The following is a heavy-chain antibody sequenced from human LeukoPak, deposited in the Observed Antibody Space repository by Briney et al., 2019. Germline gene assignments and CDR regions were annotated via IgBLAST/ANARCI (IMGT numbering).Heavy chain of an antibody. V-gene: IGHV3-74*01. CDR2: INSDGSST. CDR3: ARDFYDGFALDY. Sequence: GGSLRLSCAASGFTFSSYWMHWVRQAPGKGLVWVSRINSDGSSTSYADSVRGRFSISRDNARNSLYLQMDNLRAEDTGVYYCARDFYDGFALDYWGQGTLVTVSS. J-gene: IGHJ4*02. CDR1: GFTFSSYW. D-gene: IGHD2/OR15-2a*01.